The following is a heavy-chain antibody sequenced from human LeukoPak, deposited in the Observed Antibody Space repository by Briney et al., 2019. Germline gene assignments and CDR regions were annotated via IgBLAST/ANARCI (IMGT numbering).Heavy chain of an antibody. CDR3: ARADSNDYYAASWYFDL. CDR2: ISAYNGKT. J-gene: IGHJ2*01. Sequence: ASVKVSCKASGYTLASYGISWLRRAPGQGLEWMGWISAYNGKTNYAQKFQGRVTMTTDTSTSTAYMELRSLRSDDTAVYYCARADSNDYYAASWYFDLWGRGTLVTVSS. V-gene: IGHV1-18*01. D-gene: IGHD3-22*01. CDR1: GYTLASYG.